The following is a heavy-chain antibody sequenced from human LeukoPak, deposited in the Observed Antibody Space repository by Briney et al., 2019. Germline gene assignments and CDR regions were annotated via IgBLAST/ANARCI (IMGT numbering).Heavy chain of an antibody. V-gene: IGHV3-53*01. J-gene: IGHJ4*02. Sequence: GGSLRLSCAASGFTFSSYWMSWVRQAPGKGLEWVSGIYSGGSTYYADSVKGRSTISRDNSKNTLYLQMNSLRAEDTAVYYCARAGLVYYFDYWGQGTLVTVSS. D-gene: IGHD3/OR15-3a*01. CDR2: IYSGGST. CDR1: GFTFSSYW. CDR3: ARAGLVYYFDY.